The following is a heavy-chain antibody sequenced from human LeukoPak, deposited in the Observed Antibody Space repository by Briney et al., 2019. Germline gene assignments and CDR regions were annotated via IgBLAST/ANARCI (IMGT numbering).Heavy chain of an antibody. CDR2: INTDSSDI. Sequence: HPGGSLRLSCAASGFTLSRYAMNWVRQAPGKGLEWVSYINTDSSDIHYADSVKGRFTISRDNARNTLYLQLSSLRAEDSAVYYCARDTFHPGLIDSWGQGTLVTVSS. V-gene: IGHV3-48*04. D-gene: IGHD2-21*01. CDR3: ARDTFHPGLIDS. J-gene: IGHJ4*02. CDR1: GFTLSRYA.